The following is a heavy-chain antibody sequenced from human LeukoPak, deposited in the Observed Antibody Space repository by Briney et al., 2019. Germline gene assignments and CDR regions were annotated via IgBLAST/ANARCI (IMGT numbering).Heavy chain of an antibody. CDR3: ARDHTHLWFGEFPSP. CDR1: GFTFSSYW. CDR2: IKQDGSEK. J-gene: IGHJ3*01. V-gene: IGHV3-7*01. Sequence: PGGSLRLSCAASGFTFSSYWMSWVRQAPGKGLEWVANIKQDGSEKYYVDSVKGRFTISRDNAKNSLYLQMNSLRAEDTAVYYCARDHTHLWFGEFPSPWGQGTMVTVSS. D-gene: IGHD3-10*01.